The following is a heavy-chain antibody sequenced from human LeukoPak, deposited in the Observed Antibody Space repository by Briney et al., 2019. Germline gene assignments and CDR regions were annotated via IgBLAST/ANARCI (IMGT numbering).Heavy chain of an antibody. CDR3: ARGHSRRWFAP. V-gene: IGHV3-21*01. Sequence: GGSLRLSCAASGSTFSSYSMNWVRQAPGKGLEWVSSISSSSSYIYYADSVKGRFTISRDNAKNSLYLQMNSLRAEDTTVYYCARGHSRRWFAPWGQGTLVTVSS. CDR1: GSTFSSYS. CDR2: ISSSSSYI. J-gene: IGHJ5*02. D-gene: IGHD6-13*01.